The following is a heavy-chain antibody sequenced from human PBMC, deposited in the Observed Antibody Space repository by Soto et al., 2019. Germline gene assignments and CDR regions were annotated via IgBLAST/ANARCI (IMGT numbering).Heavy chain of an antibody. CDR2: IIPLFGTT. J-gene: IGHJ6*02. V-gene: IGHV1-69*01. CDR1: GDTFKNCV. Sequence: QVQVVQSGVEVRRPGSSVKVSCKASGDTFKNCVISWVRQAPGQGLAWMGGIIPLFGTTDFAQRFQGNLTITTDESKTTAYLELSRLRSEDTATYYCAAELGFGKLSVVWGQGTTVIVSS. CDR3: AAELGFGKLSVV. D-gene: IGHD3-10*01.